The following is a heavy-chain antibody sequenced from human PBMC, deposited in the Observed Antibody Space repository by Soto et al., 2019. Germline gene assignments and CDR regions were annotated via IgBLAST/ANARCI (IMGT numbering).Heavy chain of an antibody. D-gene: IGHD3-16*01. CDR3: AEGDGSWARPNYMDF. CDR2: IYYSGST. Sequence: PSETLSLTCTVSGGSISSYYWSWIRQPPGKGLEWIGYIYYSGSTNYNPSLKSRVTISVDTSKNQVSLKLSSVTAADTAVYYCAEGDGSWARPNYMDFWGKGTPVTVSS. CDR1: GGSISSYY. J-gene: IGHJ6*03. V-gene: IGHV4-59*01.